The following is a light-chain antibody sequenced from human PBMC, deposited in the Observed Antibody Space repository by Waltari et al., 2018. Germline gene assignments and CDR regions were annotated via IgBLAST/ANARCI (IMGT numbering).Light chain of an antibody. CDR1: QGISMY. J-gene: IGKJ2*01. CDR2: LTY. V-gene: IGKV1-39*01. CDR3: QQTYTTPLT. Sequence: DIQLTQSPSSLSASVGGRVTITCRASQGISMYLNWYQQKSGKAPKLLIYLTYTLQSGGPPRFSGSGSETDFTLTISNVQPEDSATYYCQQTYTTPLTFGQGTSLEIK.